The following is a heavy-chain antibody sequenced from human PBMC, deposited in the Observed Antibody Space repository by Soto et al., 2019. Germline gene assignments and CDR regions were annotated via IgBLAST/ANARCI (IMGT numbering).Heavy chain of an antibody. CDR1: GYTFTSYG. CDR2: ISAYNGNT. V-gene: IGHV1-18*01. CDR3: ASEDSGSYYNGSY. Sequence: ASVKVSCKASGYTFTSYGISWVRQAPWQGLEWMGWISAYNGNTNYAQKLQGRVTMTTDTYTSTPYMELRSLRSDDTAVYYCASEDSGSYYNGSYWGQGPLVTVSS. D-gene: IGHD3-10*01. J-gene: IGHJ4*02.